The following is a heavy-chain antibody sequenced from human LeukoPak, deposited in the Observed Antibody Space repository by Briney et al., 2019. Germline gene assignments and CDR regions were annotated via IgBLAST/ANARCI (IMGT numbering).Heavy chain of an antibody. Sequence: EPGGSLRLSCEAPGLTFSSYAMSGFRKAPGKGLEWVSTISGSGANTYYADSVKGRFTISRDNSKNTLYLQMNSLRAEDTAVYYCAKESKGYWGQGTLVTVSS. D-gene: IGHD5/OR15-5a*01. V-gene: IGHV3-23*01. CDR1: GLTFSSYA. CDR3: AKESKGY. J-gene: IGHJ4*02. CDR2: ISGSGANT.